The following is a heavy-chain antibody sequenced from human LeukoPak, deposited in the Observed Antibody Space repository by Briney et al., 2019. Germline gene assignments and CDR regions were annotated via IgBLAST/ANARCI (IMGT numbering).Heavy chain of an antibody. CDR1: GFTLSTYW. V-gene: IGHV3-7*01. Sequence: GGSLRLSCAASGFTLSTYWMNWVRQAPGKGLEWVANIRQDGGETHYVDSVKGRFTISRDNGRNSLYLQMNSLRADDTAVYYCARGRIGQQLGYYFDYWGQGTLVTVSS. D-gene: IGHD6-13*01. CDR3: ARGRIGQQLGYYFDY. J-gene: IGHJ4*02. CDR2: IRQDGGET.